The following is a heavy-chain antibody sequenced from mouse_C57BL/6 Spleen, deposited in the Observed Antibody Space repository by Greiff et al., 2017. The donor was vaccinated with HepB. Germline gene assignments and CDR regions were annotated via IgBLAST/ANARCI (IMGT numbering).Heavy chain of an antibody. CDR2: IYPGSGNT. J-gene: IGHJ4*01. Sequence: VQLQQSGAELVRPGASVKLSCKASGYTFTDYYINWVKQRPGQGLEWIARIYPGSGNTYYNEKFKGKATLTAEKSSSTAYMQLSSLTSEDSAVYFCARRDWDGGAMDYWGQGTSVTVSS. V-gene: IGHV1-76*01. CDR1: GYTFTDYY. D-gene: IGHD4-1*01. CDR3: ARRDWDGGAMDY.